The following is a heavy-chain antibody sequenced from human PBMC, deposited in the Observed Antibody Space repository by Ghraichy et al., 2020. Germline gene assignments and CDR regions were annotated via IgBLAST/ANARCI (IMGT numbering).Heavy chain of an antibody. CDR1: GGSISSYS. CDR3: ARSPEEMATTPDFDY. V-gene: IGHV4-59*01. CDR2: IYYSGST. J-gene: IGHJ4*02. Sequence: SETLSLTCTVSGGSISSYSWSWIRQPPGKGLEWIGYIYYSGSTNYNPSLKSRVTISVDTSKNQFSLKLSSVTAADTAVYYCARSPEEMATTPDFDYWGQGTLVTVSS. D-gene: IGHD5-24*01.